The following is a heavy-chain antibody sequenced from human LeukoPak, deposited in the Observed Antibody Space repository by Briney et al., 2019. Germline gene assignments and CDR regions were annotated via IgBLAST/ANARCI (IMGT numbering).Heavy chain of an antibody. CDR3: ARVGDHYHWYFDL. CDR2: LHSGGTT. D-gene: IGHD3-10*01. V-gene: IGHV3-53*01. CDR1: GFTVSTNY. Sequence: GGSLTLSCEASGFTVSTNYMNWVRQAPGKGLEWVSILHSGGTTYYADSVKGRFTVSRDSSKNTLYLHINSLRAEDTAVYYCARVGDHYHWYFDLWGRGALVTASS. J-gene: IGHJ2*01.